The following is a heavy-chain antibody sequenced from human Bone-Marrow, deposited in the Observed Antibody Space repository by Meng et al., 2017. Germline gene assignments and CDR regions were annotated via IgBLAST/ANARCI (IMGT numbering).Heavy chain of an antibody. Sequence: QVQLQESGPGLGKPSQTRALTCTGSGGSISSGDYYWSWIRQPPGKGLEWIGYIYNSGSTYYNPSLKSRVTISVDTSKNQFSLKLRFVTAADTAVYYCAREGRSHQVGVSVYWGQGNLVTVSS. D-gene: IGHD2-21*01. CDR3: AREGRSHQVGVSVY. CDR2: IYNSGST. CDR1: GGSISSGDYY. J-gene: IGHJ4*02. V-gene: IGHV4-30-4*01.